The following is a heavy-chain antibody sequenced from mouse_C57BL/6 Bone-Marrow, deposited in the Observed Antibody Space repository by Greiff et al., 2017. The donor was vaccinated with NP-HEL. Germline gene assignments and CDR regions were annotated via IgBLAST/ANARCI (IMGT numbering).Heavy chain of an antibody. CDR3: ARGGGTGSFAY. D-gene: IGHD4-1*01. V-gene: IGHV5-4*03. Sequence: EVKLVESGGGLVKPGGSLKLSCAASGFTFSSYAMSWVRQTPEKRLEWVATISDGGSYTYYPDNVKGRFTISRDNAKNNLYLQMSHLKSEDTAMYYCARGGGTGSFAYWGQGTLVTVSA. CDR2: ISDGGSYT. CDR1: GFTFSSYA. J-gene: IGHJ3*01.